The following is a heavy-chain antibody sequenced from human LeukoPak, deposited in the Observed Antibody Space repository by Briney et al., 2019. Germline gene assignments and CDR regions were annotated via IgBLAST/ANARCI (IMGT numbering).Heavy chain of an antibody. V-gene: IGHV3-33*01. Sequence: GGSLRLSCAASGFTFSTYGMHWVRQAPGKGLEWVAVIWNDGSNKYYADSVKGRFTISRDISKNTLHLQMNSLRAEDTAIYYCARGGIAAADIGYWGQGTLVTVSS. D-gene: IGHD6-13*01. CDR1: GFTFSTYG. CDR3: ARGGIAAADIGY. CDR2: IWNDGSNK. J-gene: IGHJ4*02.